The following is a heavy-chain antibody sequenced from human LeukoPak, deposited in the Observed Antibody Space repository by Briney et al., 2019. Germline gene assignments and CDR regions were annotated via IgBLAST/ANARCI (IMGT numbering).Heavy chain of an antibody. D-gene: IGHD1-26*01. J-gene: IGHJ6*03. CDR1: GYTLTSYG. CDR2: ISAYNGNT. Sequence: ASVKVSCKASGYTLTSYGISWVRQAPGQGLEWMGWISAYNGNTNYAQKLQGRVTMTTDTSTSTAYMELRSLRSDDTAVYYCARSGGSRISRVEWGPEGPVSDYYYYYMDVWGKGTTVTVSS. V-gene: IGHV1-18*01. CDR3: ARSGGSRISRVEWGPEGPVSDYYYYYMDV.